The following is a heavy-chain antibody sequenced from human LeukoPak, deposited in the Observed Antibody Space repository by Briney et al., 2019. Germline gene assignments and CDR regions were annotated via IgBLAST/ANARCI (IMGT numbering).Heavy chain of an antibody. V-gene: IGHV4-39*02. J-gene: IGHJ4*02. CDR1: GGSITSSSYY. Sequence: SETLSPTCTVSGGSITSSSYYWGWSRQPPGKGLVWIGSVYYSGSTYYNPSLKSRVTMSVDTSKNQFSLKLSSVTAADTAVYYCARDVGATPGYFDYWGQGTLVTVSS. CDR3: ARDVGATPGYFDY. CDR2: VYYSGST. D-gene: IGHD1-26*01.